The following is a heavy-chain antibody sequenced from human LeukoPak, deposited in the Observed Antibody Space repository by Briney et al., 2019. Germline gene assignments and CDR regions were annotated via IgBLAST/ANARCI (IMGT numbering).Heavy chain of an antibody. D-gene: IGHD5-12*01. CDR2: INPSGGST. J-gene: IGHJ4*02. V-gene: IGHV1-46*01. CDR1: GGTFSSYA. CDR3: ARGAPTTRIGAGRFDY. Sequence: ASVKVSCKASGGTFSSYAISWVRQAPGQGLEWMGEINPSGGSTSYAQKFQGRITVTRDTYTNTVYMDLSSLRSEDTATYYCARGAPTTRIGAGRFDYWGQGSLLTVAS.